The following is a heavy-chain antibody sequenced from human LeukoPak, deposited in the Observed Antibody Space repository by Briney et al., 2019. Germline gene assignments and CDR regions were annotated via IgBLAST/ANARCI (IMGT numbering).Heavy chain of an antibody. CDR1: GGSISSGSYY. J-gene: IGHJ4*02. CDR3: ARAGGSVGWYGTIDS. Sequence: SETLSLTCTVSGGSISSGSYYWSWIRQPAGKALEWIGHIYTSGSTSYNPSLQSRVTISVDTSSHQFSLKVTSVTAADTAVYYCARAGGSVGWYGTIDSWGQGTLATVSS. CDR2: IYTSGST. V-gene: IGHV4-61*09. D-gene: IGHD6-19*01.